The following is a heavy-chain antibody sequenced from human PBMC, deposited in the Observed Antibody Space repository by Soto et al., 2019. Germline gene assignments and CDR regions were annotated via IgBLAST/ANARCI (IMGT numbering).Heavy chain of an antibody. CDR2: IYYSGST. D-gene: IGHD6-13*01. CDR1: GGSISSYY. V-gene: IGHV4-59*08. J-gene: IGHJ6*02. CDR3: ARTYSSSWYSFGYYGMDV. Sequence: SETLSLTYTVYGGSISSYYWRWIRQPPGKGLEWIGYIYYSGSTNYNPSLKSRVTISVDTSKNQFSLKLSSVTAADTAVYYCARTYSSSWYSFGYYGMDVWGQGTTVT.